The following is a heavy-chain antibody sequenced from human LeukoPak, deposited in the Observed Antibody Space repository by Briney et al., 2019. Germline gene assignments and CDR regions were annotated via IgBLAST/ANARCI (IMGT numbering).Heavy chain of an antibody. D-gene: IGHD2-2*01. Sequence: GESLKISCKASGFSFTNYWIGWVRQMPGEGLEWMGIIYPGNSDTRYGPSFQGQVTFSADKSFSTAYLQWSRLKASDTAMYYCARLHGYCTTTSCPSFDSWGQGTLVTVSS. J-gene: IGHJ4*02. CDR1: GFSFTNYW. CDR2: IYPGNSDT. CDR3: ARLHGYCTTTSCPSFDS. V-gene: IGHV5-51*01.